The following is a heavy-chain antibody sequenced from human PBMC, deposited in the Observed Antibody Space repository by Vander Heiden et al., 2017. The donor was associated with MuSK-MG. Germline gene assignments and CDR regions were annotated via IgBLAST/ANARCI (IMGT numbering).Heavy chain of an antibody. Sequence: EVQVVESGGGVVQPGGSLSLSCAASGFTFDDSAMHWLRQAPGKCREWVSLISGAVGSTPEAGSVKGRFTISRDNIRNSLYLQMNSLRIEDTALYYGSRVTGWFSPDYWGEGTLVTVSS. CDR1: GFTFDDSA. J-gene: IGHJ4*02. D-gene: IGHD6-19*01. V-gene: IGHV3-43*02. CDR3: SRVTGWFSPDY. CDR2: ISGAVGST.